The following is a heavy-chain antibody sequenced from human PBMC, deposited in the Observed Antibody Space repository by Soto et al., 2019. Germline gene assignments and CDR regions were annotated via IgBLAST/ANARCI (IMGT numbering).Heavy chain of an antibody. D-gene: IGHD1-26*01. CDR1: GFTFTSSA. CDR3: AADSSVVGAIPYYYYYGMDV. J-gene: IGHJ6*02. V-gene: IGHV1-58*02. CDR2: IVVGSGNT. Sequence: ASVKVSCKASGFTFTSSAMQWVRQARGQRLEWIGWIVVGSGNTNYAQKFQERVTITRDMSTSTAYMELSSLRSEDTAVYYCAADSSVVGAIPYYYYYGMDVWGQGTTVPVSS.